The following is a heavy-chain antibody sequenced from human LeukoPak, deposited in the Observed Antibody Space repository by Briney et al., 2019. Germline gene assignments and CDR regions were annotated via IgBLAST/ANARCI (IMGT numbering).Heavy chain of an antibody. CDR1: GYIFNKYG. CDR3: ARDPSNTSGRNLFFDY. J-gene: IGHJ4*02. Sequence: ASVKVSCKASGYIFNKYGVSWVRQAPGQGLEWLAWISCYRGDTNYAQKFQGRVTVTTDTSTSTVFMELRNLNTDDTAVYYCARDPSNTSGRNLFFDYWGQGTLVTVSS. V-gene: IGHV1-18*01. CDR2: ISCYRGDT. D-gene: IGHD6-19*01.